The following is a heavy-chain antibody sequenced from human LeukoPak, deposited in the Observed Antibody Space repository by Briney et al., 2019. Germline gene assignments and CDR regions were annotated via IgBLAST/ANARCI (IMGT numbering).Heavy chain of an antibody. CDR3: AKEIGGWENNRDY. D-gene: IGHD1-26*01. CDR2: ISGSGGRT. CDR1: GFTFSSYA. J-gene: IGHJ4*02. Sequence: PGGSLRLSCAASGFTFSSYAMSWVRQAPGKGLEWVSAISGSGGRTYYADSVKGRFTISRDNSKNTLYLQMNSLRAEYTALYYCAKEIGGWENNRDYWGQGTLVTVSS. V-gene: IGHV3-23*01.